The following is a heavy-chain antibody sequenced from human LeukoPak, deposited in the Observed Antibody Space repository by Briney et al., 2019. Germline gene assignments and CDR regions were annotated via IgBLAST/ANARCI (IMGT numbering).Heavy chain of an antibody. Sequence: GGSMRLSCAAYGFTFSSYCMSWVRQAPGKGLEWVSAISGSVGRTYYADSVKGRFTIARDNSNNTLYLQMNGLRAEDTPVYFFAKGALGYWSSTSFPPGYWGQGTLVTVSS. J-gene: IGHJ4*02. V-gene: IGHV3-23*01. CDR2: ISGSVGRT. CDR3: AKGALGYWSSTSFPPGY. CDR1: GFTFSSYC. D-gene: IGHD2-2*01.